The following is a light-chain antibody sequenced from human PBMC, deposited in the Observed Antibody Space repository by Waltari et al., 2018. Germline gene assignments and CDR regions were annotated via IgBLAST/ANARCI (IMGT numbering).Light chain of an antibody. CDR1: YNNIGSYDY. CDR2: DVN. V-gene: IGLV2-14*03. CDR3: SCFTSSTTVI. Sequence: QSVLTQPASMAGSPGQSITIPCSGTYNNIGSYDYVPWYQQSPGTAPKLLIYDVNSRTSGASDRFSGSKSGSTASLTISGLRTEDDSYYYCSCFTSSTTVIFGGGTKLTVL. J-gene: IGLJ2*01.